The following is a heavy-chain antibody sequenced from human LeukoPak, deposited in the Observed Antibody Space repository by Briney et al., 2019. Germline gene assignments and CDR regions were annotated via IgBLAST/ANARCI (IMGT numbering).Heavy chain of an antibody. CDR2: INPSGGST. CDR3: AREPDNWNEEGADY. CDR1: GCTFTSYY. V-gene: IGHV1-46*01. Sequence: ASVKVSCKASGCTFTSYYMHWVRQAPGQGLEWMGIINPSGGSTSYAQKFQGRVTMTRDTSTSTVYMELSSVTAADTAVYYCAREPDNWNEEGADYWGQGTLVTVSS. J-gene: IGHJ4*02. D-gene: IGHD1-1*01.